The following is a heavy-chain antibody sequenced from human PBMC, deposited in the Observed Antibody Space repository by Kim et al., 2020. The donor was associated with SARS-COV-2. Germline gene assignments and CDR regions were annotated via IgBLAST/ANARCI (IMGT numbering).Heavy chain of an antibody. J-gene: IGHJ4*02. CDR1: GFTFRNYW. V-gene: IGHV3-7*01. CDR2: IKHDGSDK. Sequence: GGSLRLSCVVSGFTFRNYWMSWVRQAPGKVLEGVANIKHDGSDKYYVDSVKGPFSISRDNAKNSLVLQMNSRRADDTAVYYCARDNGDDGSGPTGYWGQGTLVIVSS. CDR3: ARDNGDDGSGPTGY. D-gene: IGHD3-10*01.